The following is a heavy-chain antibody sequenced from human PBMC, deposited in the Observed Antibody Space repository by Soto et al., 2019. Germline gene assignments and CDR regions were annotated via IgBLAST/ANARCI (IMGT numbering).Heavy chain of an antibody. CDR3: AKDWGSSGWFNWFDP. D-gene: IGHD6-19*01. CDR2: ISYDGSNT. CDR1: GLPLSGTA. V-gene: IGHV3-30*18. J-gene: IGHJ5*02. Sequence: QVQLVESGGAGANPGGSWSPSGLASGLPLSGTAMHGVRKAPGKGLEGVAMISYDGSNTFYADSVKGRFTISRDNSWNTLYLQMDSLRPEDTSVYYCAKDWGSSGWFNWFDPWGQGTLVTVSS.